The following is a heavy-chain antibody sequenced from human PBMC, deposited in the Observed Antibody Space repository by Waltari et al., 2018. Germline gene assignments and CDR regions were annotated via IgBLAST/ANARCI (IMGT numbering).Heavy chain of an antibody. V-gene: IGHV3-23*01. CDR1: GFTFSSYA. J-gene: IGHJ4*02. CDR2: LSGRGGST. CDR3: AKGLYGDSTFDY. D-gene: IGHD4-17*01. Sequence: EVQLLESGGGLVQPGGSLRLSCAASGFTFSSYAMSWVRQAPGKGLEWVSALSGRGGSTYYADSVKGRFTISRDNSKNTLYLQMNSLRAEDTAVYYCAKGLYGDSTFDYWGQGTLVTVSS.